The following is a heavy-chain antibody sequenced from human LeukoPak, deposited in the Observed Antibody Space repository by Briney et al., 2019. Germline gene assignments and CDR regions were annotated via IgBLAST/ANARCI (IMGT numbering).Heavy chain of an antibody. D-gene: IGHD3-16*02. CDR2: INPSGGST. V-gene: IGHV1-46*01. Sequence: GASVKVSCTASGYTFTSYYMHWVRQAPGQGLGWMGIINPSGGSTSYAQKFQGRVTMTRDTSTSTAHMELRSLRSDDTAVYYCARDNDYVWGSYRYPGYWGQGTLVTVPS. CDR3: ARDNDYVWGSYRYPGY. CDR1: GYTFTSYY. J-gene: IGHJ4*02.